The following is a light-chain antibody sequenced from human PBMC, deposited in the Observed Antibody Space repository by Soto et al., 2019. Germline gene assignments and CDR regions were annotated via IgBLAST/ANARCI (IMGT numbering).Light chain of an antibody. CDR3: SSYTSRSTLV. J-gene: IGLJ2*01. V-gene: IGLV2-14*01. CDR1: SSDVGGYNY. Sequence: QSVLTQPASVSGSPGQSTTISCTGTSSDVGGYNYVSWYQQHPGKAPKLLISEVSNRPSGVSDRFSGSKSGNTASLTISGLQTEDEADYYCSSYTSRSTLVFGGGTKLTVL. CDR2: EVS.